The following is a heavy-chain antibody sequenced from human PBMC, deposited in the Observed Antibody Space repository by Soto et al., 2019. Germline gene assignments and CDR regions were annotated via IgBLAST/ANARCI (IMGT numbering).Heavy chain of an antibody. CDR3: AKDRVKICYGFDY. Sequence: PGGSLRLSCAASGFNFSNHGMHWVRQAPGKGLEWVAVISNAGNNKYYADSVKGRFSISRDNSTNMVYLQMNSLRPEDTAVYYCAKDRVKICYGFDYWGQGTLVTVSS. V-gene: IGHV3-30*18. J-gene: IGHJ4*02. CDR1: GFNFSNHG. CDR2: ISNAGNNK. D-gene: IGHD2-2*01.